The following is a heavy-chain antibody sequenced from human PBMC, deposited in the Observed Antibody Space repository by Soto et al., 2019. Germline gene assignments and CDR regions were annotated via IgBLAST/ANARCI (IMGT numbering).Heavy chain of an antibody. J-gene: IGHJ4*02. D-gene: IGHD6-13*01. V-gene: IGHV3-23*01. CDR3: APSGGQQLVWGESGFRPAVAVAY. CDR1: GFTFSSYA. CDR2: ISGSGGST. Sequence: EVQLLESGGGLVQPGGSLRLSCAASGFTFSSYAMSWVRQAPGKGLEWVSAISGSGGSTYYADSVKGRFTISRDNSKNTLYLQMNSLRAEDTAVDYCAPSGGQQLVWGESGFRPAVAVAYWGQGTLVTVSS.